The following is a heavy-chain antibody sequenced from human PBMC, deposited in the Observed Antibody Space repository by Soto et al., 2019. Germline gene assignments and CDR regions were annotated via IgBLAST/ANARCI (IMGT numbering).Heavy chain of an antibody. J-gene: IGHJ4*02. CDR1: GGSFSGYY. Sequence: QVQLQQWGAGLLKPSETLSLTCAVYGGSFSGYYWSWIRQPPGKGLEWIGEINHSGSTNYNPSLKSRVTISVDPSKHQFSLKLRSVPAADTAVYYCPSGPMVRRVILPSRGQGTLVTLSS. V-gene: IGHV4-34*01. CDR2: INHSGST. D-gene: IGHD3-10*01. CDR3: PSGPMVRRVILPS.